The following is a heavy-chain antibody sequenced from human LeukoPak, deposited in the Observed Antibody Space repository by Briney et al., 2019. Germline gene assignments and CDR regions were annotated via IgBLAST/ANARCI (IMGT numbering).Heavy chain of an antibody. D-gene: IGHD1-26*01. CDR2: IYADGTT. J-gene: IGHJ4*02. CDR1: GFTVSNDY. Sequence: GGSLRLSCAASGFTVSNDYMAWVRQDPGKGLEWVSLIYADGTTFYTDSVKGRFTMSRDNAKNSLYLQMNSLRAEDTAVYYCARSVGATIGLDYWGQGTLVTVSS. CDR3: ARSVGATIGLDY. V-gene: IGHV3-66*01.